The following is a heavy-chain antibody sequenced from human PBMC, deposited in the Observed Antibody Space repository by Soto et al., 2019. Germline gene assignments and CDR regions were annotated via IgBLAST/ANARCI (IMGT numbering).Heavy chain of an antibody. Sequence: KTSETLSLTCTVSGGFISSSTYYWGWIRQPPGKGLEWIGCVYYTGNTYDNPSLKSRVTISVDTSKNQFSLKLTSVTAADTAVYYCARHSGGGEYFYNGMDVWGQGTTVTVSS. CDR1: GGFISSSTYY. CDR3: ARHSGGGEYFYNGMDV. CDR2: VYYTGNT. J-gene: IGHJ6*02. D-gene: IGHD3-16*01. V-gene: IGHV4-39*01.